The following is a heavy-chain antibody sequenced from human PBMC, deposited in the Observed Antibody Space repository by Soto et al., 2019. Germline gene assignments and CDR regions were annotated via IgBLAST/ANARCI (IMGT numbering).Heavy chain of an antibody. CDR2: IYYSGST. CDR3: ASRGTTTDCRGGRCYARGVDY. V-gene: IGHV4-30-4*01. J-gene: IGHJ4*01. D-gene: IGHD2-15*01. CDR1: GGSISSGDYY. Sequence: QVQLQESGPGLVKPSQTLSLTCTVSGGSISSGDYYWSWIRQPPGKGLEWIGYIYYSGSTYYNPTLKSRVTISVDTSKNQYSLKLSSVTAADTAVYYCASRGTTTDCRGGRCYARGVDYWGQGTLVTVSS.